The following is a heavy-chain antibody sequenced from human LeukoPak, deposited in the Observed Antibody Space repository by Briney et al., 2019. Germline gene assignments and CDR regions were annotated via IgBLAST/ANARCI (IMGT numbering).Heavy chain of an antibody. V-gene: IGHV4-39*01. CDR1: GGSMSNIYY. CDR2: IFYSGIT. J-gene: IGHJ4*02. D-gene: IGHD2-2*01. Sequence: SETLSLTCNVSGGSMSNIYYWGWIRQPPGKGLEWIGNIFYSGITYYNPSLRSRVTIAIDTSKSQFSLKLTSVTAADTAVYYCVLMPGYWGQGILVAVSS. CDR3: VLMPGY.